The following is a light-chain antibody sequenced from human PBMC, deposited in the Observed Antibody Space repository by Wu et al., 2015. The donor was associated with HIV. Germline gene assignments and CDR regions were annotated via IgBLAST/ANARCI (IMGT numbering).Light chain of an antibody. Sequence: EIVLTQSPGTLSLSPGERTSLSCRASQSVSSSFLAWYQQTPGQAPRLLIYGASRRATGIPDRFSGSGSGTDFTLTIASLQSEDFAVYYCQHYDNWPPSVTFGPGTKVD. V-gene: IGKV3-20*01. CDR3: QHYDNWPPSVT. CDR2: GAS. CDR1: QSVSSSF. J-gene: IGKJ3*01.